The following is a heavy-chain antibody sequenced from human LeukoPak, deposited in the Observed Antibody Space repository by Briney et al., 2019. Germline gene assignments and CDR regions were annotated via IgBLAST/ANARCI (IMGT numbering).Heavy chain of an antibody. Sequence: GRSLRLSCAVSGFTFSSYTMHWVRQAPGTGLQWVAVISYDGNEKFYADSVRGRFTFSRDSSKNTLYLEMNSLRREDTAIYYCARKGGTVSSYRPFDYWGQGTPVTVSS. D-gene: IGHD3-3*01. CDR1: GFTFSSYT. J-gene: IGHJ4*02. V-gene: IGHV3-30*04. CDR2: ISYDGNEK. CDR3: ARKGGTVSSYRPFDY.